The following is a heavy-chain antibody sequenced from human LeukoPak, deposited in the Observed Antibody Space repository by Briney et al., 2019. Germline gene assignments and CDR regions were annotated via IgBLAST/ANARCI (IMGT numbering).Heavy chain of an antibody. CDR1: GGSFSGYY. D-gene: IGHD6-19*01. Sequence: PSGTLSLTCAVYGGSFSGYYWSWIRQPPGKGLEWIGEINHSGSTNYNPSLKSRVTISVDTSKNQFSLKLSSVTAADTAVYYCARILGRRSGWYLGRSYYYYYYGMDVWGQGTTVTVSS. J-gene: IGHJ6*02. CDR2: INHSGST. CDR3: ARILGRRSGWYLGRSYYYYYYGMDV. V-gene: IGHV4-34*01.